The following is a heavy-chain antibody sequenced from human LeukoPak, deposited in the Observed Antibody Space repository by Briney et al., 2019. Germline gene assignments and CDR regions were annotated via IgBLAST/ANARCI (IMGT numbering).Heavy chain of an antibody. V-gene: IGHV1-18*01. CDR3: ARVHEEWLLYYVY. J-gene: IGHJ4*02. Sequence: GASVKVSCKAAGYTFISYGVSWVRQAPGQGLEWMGWISGYNGNTNFAQKFQGRVITTTDTSTSTVYMELRSLRSDDTAVYYCARVHEEWLLYYVYWGQGTLVTVSS. CDR2: ISGYNGNT. CDR1: GYTFISYG. D-gene: IGHD3-3*01.